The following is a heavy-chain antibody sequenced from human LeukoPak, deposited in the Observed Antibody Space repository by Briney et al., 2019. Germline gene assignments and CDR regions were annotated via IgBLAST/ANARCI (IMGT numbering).Heavy chain of an antibody. J-gene: IGHJ4*02. CDR3: ARGGLTTVTTGGGY. D-gene: IGHD4-17*01. CDR2: ISYDGSNK. CDR1: GFTFSSYA. V-gene: IGHV3-30-3*01. Sequence: GRSLRLSCAASGFTFSSYAMHWVRQAPGKGLEWVAVISYDGSNKYYADSVKGRFTISRANSKNTLYLQMNSLRAEDTAVYYCARGGLTTVTTGGGYWGQGTLVTVSS.